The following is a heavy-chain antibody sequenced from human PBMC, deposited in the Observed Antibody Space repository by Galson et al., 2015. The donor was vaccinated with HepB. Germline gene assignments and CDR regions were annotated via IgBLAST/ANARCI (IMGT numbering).Heavy chain of an antibody. J-gene: IGHJ5*02. D-gene: IGHD3-16*02. V-gene: IGHV3-30-3*01. CDR1: GFTFSSYA. CDR2: ISYDGSNK. CDR3: ASYHPITFGGVIEEGWFDP. Sequence: SLRLSCAASGFTFSSYAMHWVRQAPGKGLEWVAVISYDGSNKYYADSVKGRFTISRDNSKNTLYLQMNSLRAEDTAVYYCASYHPITFGGVIEEGWFDPWGQGTLVTVSS.